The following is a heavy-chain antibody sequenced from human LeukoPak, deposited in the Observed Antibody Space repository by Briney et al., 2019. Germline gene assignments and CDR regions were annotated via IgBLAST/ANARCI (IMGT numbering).Heavy chain of an antibody. CDR1: GYSISSGYY. V-gene: IGHV4-38-2*01. CDR3: ASYSSSRPSY. D-gene: IGHD6-13*01. J-gene: IGHJ4*02. CDR2: IYHSGST. Sequence: TSETLSLTCAVSGYSISSGYYWGWIRQPPGKGLEWIGSIYHSGSTYYNPSLKSRVTISVDTSKNQFSLKLSSVTAADTAVYYCASYSSSRPSYWGQGTLVTVSS.